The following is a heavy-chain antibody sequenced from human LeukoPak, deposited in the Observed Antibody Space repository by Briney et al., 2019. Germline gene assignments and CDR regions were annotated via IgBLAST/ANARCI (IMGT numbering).Heavy chain of an antibody. V-gene: IGHV4-61*02. Sequence: SETLSLTCSVSGGSISSGNYYWDWIRQPAGKGLEWLGRIYTSGSTNYNPSLKSRVTMSIDTSKNQFALKLSSVTAADTAVYYCARDSGNYDSSGTKFDYWGQGTLVTVSS. CDR2: IYTSGST. J-gene: IGHJ4*02. CDR1: GGSISSGNYY. CDR3: ARDSGNYDSSGTKFDY. D-gene: IGHD3-22*01.